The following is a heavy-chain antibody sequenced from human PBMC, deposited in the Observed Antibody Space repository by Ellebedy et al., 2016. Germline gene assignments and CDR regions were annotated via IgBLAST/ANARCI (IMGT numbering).Heavy chain of an antibody. J-gene: IGHJ4*02. Sequence: SETLSLXXTVSGGSISSGGYYWSWIRQPPGKGLEWIGEINHSGSTNYNPSLKSRVTISVDTSKNQFSLKLSSVTAADTAVYYCARRTQWLVRRGSLYYFDYWGQGTLVTVSS. D-gene: IGHD6-19*01. CDR1: GGSISSGGYY. CDR2: INHSGST. V-gene: IGHV4-39*07. CDR3: ARRTQWLVRRGSLYYFDY.